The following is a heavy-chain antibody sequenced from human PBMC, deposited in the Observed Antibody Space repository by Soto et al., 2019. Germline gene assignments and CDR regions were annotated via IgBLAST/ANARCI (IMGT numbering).Heavy chain of an antibody. D-gene: IGHD1-26*01. V-gene: IGHV4-34*01. CDR2: INHSGST. CDR1: GGSFSGYY. Sequence: QVQLQQWGAGLLKPSETLSLTCAVYGGSFSGYYWSWIRQPPGKGLEWIGEINHSGSTNYNPSLKSRVTISVDTSKNQFSLKLSSVTAADTAVYYCARGGVGATKSPLFDYWGQGILVTVSS. CDR3: ARGGVGATKSPLFDY. J-gene: IGHJ4*02.